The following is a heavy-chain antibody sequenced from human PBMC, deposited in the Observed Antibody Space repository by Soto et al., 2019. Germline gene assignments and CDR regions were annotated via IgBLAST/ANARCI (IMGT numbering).Heavy chain of an antibody. CDR3: ARAVTFSGWFFGGNDY. V-gene: IGHV1-8*01. CDR1: GYTFTSYD. CDR2: MNPNSGNT. D-gene: IGHD6-19*01. Sequence: GASVKVSCKASGYTFTSYDINWVRQATGQGFEWMGWMNPNSGNTGYAQKFQGRFTMTRNTSISTAYMELSSLRSEDTAVFFFARAVTFSGWFFGGNDYWGQGTLVTVSS. J-gene: IGHJ4*02.